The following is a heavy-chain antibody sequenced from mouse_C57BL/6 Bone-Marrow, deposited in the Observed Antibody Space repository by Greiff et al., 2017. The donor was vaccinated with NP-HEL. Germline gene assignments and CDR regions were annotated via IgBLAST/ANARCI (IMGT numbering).Heavy chain of an antibody. D-gene: IGHD2-4*01. CDR2: ISSGSSTI. Sequence: DVKLVESGGGLVKPGGSLKLSCAASGFTFSDYGMHWVRQAPEKGLEWVAYISSGSSTIYYADTVKGRFTISRDNAKNTLFLQMTSLRSEDTAMYYCARGPSPITTGMDYWGQGTSVTVSS. J-gene: IGHJ4*01. CDR3: ARGPSPITTGMDY. V-gene: IGHV5-17*01. CDR1: GFTFSDYG.